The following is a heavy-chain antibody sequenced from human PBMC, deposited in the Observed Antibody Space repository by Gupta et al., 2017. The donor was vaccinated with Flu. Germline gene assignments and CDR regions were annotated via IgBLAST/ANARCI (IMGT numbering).Heavy chain of an antibody. Sequence: QVQLVQSGAEVKKPGASVKVSCKASGYTFTSYGISWVRQAPGQGLEWMGWISAYNGNKNYEQKLQGRVTMTTDTSTSTAYMELRRMRSDETAVYYCARRIAGAGINWFDPGGQGTLVTVSS. D-gene: IGHD6-19*01. J-gene: IGHJ5*02. CDR3: ARRIAGAGINWFDP. V-gene: IGHV1-18*01. CDR2: ISAYNGNK. CDR1: GYTFTSYG.